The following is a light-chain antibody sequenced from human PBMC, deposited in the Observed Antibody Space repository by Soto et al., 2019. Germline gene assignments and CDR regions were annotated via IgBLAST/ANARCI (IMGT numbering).Light chain of an antibody. V-gene: IGKV1-5*03. Sequence: DIQMTQSPSTLSASVGDRVTITCRASQSISSWLAWYQQKPGKAPKLLIYKASSLESGVPSRFSGSGSGTEFTLTISSRQPDDVATYYCQQYNSSPTFDQGTNVEIK. CDR2: KAS. CDR3: QQYNSSPT. J-gene: IGKJ1*01. CDR1: QSISSW.